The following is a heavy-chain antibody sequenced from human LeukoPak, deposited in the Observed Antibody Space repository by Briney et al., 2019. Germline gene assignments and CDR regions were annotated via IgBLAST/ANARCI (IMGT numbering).Heavy chain of an antibody. Sequence: SETLSLTCTVSGGSISSSSYYWGWIRQPPGKGLEWIGSIYYSGSTYYNPSLKSRVTISVDTSKNQFSLKLSSVTAADTAVYYCARDPDPGYSSSWGFDPWGQGTLVTVSS. J-gene: IGHJ5*02. D-gene: IGHD6-13*01. CDR1: GGSISSSSYY. V-gene: IGHV4-39*07. CDR3: ARDPDPGYSSSWGFDP. CDR2: IYYSGST.